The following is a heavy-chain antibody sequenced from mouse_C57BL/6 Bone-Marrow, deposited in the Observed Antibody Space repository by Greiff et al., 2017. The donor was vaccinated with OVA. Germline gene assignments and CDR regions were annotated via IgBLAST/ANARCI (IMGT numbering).Heavy chain of an antibody. CDR1: GHTFTSYW. CDR2: IDPSDSYS. Sequence: VQLQQPGAELVMPGASVKLSCKASGHTFTSYWMHWVKQRPGQGLEWIGEIDPSDSYSNLHQKFKGKTTLTVDKSSSTAYMQRSSLTSEDSAVYYCARWDGYYVKDYWGQGTTLTVSS. D-gene: IGHD2-3*01. CDR3: ARWDGYYVKDY. V-gene: IGHV1-69*01. J-gene: IGHJ2*01.